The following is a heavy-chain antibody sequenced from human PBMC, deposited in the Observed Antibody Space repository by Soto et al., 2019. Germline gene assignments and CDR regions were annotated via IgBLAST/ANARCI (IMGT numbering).Heavy chain of an antibody. V-gene: IGHV5-51*01. CDR3: ARSLWSEKFDY. J-gene: IGHJ4*02. D-gene: IGHD2-21*01. Sequence: PGESLKISCKGSGYIFTSYWIGWVRQMPGKGLEWMGIIYPGDSDIRYSPSFQGQVTISADRSNSIAYLQWNSLKTSDTAMYYCARSLWSEKFDYWGQGTLVTVSS. CDR1: GYIFTSYW. CDR2: IYPGDSDI.